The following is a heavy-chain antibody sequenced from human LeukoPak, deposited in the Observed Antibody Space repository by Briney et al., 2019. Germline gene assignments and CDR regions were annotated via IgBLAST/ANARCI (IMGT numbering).Heavy chain of an antibody. CDR2: INPSGGST. CDR3: ARAITIEMATTSIDY. CDR1: GYTFTSYY. D-gene: IGHD5-24*01. J-gene: IGHJ4*02. Sequence: GASVKVSCKASGYTFTSYYMHWVRQAPGQGLEWMGIINPSGGSTSYAQKFQGRVTMTRDTSTSTVYMELSSLRSEDTAVYYCARAITIEMATTSIDYWGQGTLVTVSS. V-gene: IGHV1-46*01.